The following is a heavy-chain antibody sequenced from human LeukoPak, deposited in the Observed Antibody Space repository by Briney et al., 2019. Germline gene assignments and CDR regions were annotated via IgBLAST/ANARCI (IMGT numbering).Heavy chain of an antibody. CDR2: ISHDSGVR. Sequence: WGSLRLSCEASGFIFSRDSMNWVRQAPGKGLEWISYISHDSGVRYYADSVRGRFTISRDNAKNSLHLQMHSLRAEDTAVYYCVRDNPRCCGVVPANIDDYWGQGTLVTVSS. CDR3: VRDNPRCCGVVPANIDDY. D-gene: IGHD2-15*01. J-gene: IGHJ4*02. CDR1: GFIFSRDS. V-gene: IGHV3-48*01.